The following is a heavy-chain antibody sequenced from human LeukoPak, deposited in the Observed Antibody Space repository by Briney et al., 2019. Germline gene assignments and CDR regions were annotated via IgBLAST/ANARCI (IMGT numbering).Heavy chain of an antibody. J-gene: IGHJ4*02. D-gene: IGHD3-22*01. Sequence: ASVKVSCKASGYTFTSYDINWVRQATGQGLEWMGWMNPNSGNTGYAQKFQGRVTITRNTSISTAYMELSSLRSEDTAVYYCAREGGVTMKYRYWGQGTLVTVSS. CDR3: AREGGVTMKYRY. CDR2: MNPNSGNT. V-gene: IGHV1-8*03. CDR1: GYTFTSYD.